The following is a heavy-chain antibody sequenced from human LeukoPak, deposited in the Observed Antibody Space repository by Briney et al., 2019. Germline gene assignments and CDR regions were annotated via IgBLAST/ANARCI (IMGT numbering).Heavy chain of an antibody. J-gene: IGHJ6*02. Sequence: GASVKVSCKASGYTFTSYGISWVRQAPGQGLEWMGWISGYNGNTKYAQQLQGRVTMTTDTSTSTAYMELRSLRSDDTAVYYCARDRTYYYYYGMDVWGQGTTVTVSS. CDR3: ARDRTYYYYYGMDV. CDR2: ISGYNGNT. V-gene: IGHV1-18*01. CDR1: GYTFTSYG.